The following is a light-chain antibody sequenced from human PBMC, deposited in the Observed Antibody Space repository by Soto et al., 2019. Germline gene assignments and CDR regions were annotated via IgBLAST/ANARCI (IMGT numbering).Light chain of an antibody. J-gene: IGLJ1*01. CDR3: CADAGRSTYV. CDR2: EVS. V-gene: IGLV2-23*02. Sequence: QSALTQPASVSGSPGQSITISCTRTSSVVGSYNFVSWYQQHPGKVPKVMIYEVSKRPSGVSERYSGSKSGNTASLTISGLQAEDEADYYCCADAGRSTYVFGTGTKVTVL. CDR1: SSVVGSYNF.